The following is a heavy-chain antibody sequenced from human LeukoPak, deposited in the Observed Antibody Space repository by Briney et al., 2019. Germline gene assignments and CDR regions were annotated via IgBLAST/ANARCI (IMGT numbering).Heavy chain of an antibody. CDR1: GGSIGSSF. CDR3: VRDRSGTYYNFDV. Sequence: PSETLSLTCSVFGGSIGSSFWNCIRLSPGKGLEWIGYISYNGRTNYIPSLKSRVIISIDTSKNQLSLNLTSVTAADTALYYCVRDRSGTYYNFDVWGQGTMVSVSA. CDR2: ISYNGRT. J-gene: IGHJ3*01. V-gene: IGHV4-59*13. D-gene: IGHD1-26*01.